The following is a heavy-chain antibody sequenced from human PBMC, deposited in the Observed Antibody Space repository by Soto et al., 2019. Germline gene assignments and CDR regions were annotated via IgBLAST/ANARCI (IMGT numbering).Heavy chain of an antibody. D-gene: IGHD2-15*01. CDR1: GCSCICCY. V-gene: IGHV4-34*01. Sequence: TLSLTCWGYGCSCICCYLSGIRHPPVKGLEWIGEINHSGSTNYSPSLKSRVTISVDKSKNQFSLKLSSVTAADTAVYYCARVGGGCYERIKGEEYWGQGTMLSVSS. CDR3: ARVGGGCYERIKGEEY. CDR2: INHSGST. J-gene: IGHJ4*02.